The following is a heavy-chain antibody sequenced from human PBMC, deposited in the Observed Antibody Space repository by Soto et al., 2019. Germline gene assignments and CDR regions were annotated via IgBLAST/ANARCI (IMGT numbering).Heavy chain of an antibody. Sequence: GGSLRLSCAASGFTFSSYAMSWVRQAPGKGLEWVSAISGSGGSTYYADSVKGRFTISRDNSKNTLYLQMNSLRAEDTAVYYCARGGEDIVVLVAATIDYWGQGTLVTVSS. V-gene: IGHV3-23*01. J-gene: IGHJ4*02. CDR2: ISGSGGST. D-gene: IGHD2-15*01. CDR1: GFTFSSYA. CDR3: ARGGEDIVVLVAATIDY.